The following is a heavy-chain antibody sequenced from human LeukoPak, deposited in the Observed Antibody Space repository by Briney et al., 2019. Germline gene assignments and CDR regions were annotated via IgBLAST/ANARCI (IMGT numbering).Heavy chain of an antibody. J-gene: IGHJ4*02. CDR1: GFTFSSYG. CDR2: IGTAGDT. CDR3: ARGADTHFDY. V-gene: IGHV3-13*04. D-gene: IGHD2-15*01. Sequence: GRSLRLSCAASGFTFSSYGMHWVRQATGKGLEWVSAIGTAGDTYYQGSVRGRFTMSRENAKNSLYLQMNSLTAGDTAVYYCARGADTHFDYWGQGILVTVSS.